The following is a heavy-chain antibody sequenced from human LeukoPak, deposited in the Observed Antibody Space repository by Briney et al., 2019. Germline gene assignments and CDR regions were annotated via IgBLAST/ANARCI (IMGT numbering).Heavy chain of an antibody. CDR2: MNPNTGNT. J-gene: IGHJ5*02. CDR1: GYSFTDYD. V-gene: IGHV1-8*01. CDR3: AGGWEPYDYWFDP. Sequence: ASVKVSCKASGYSFTDYDINWVRQATGQGLEWMGWMNPNTGNTDYAQKFQGRDTMTRDTSISTAYMELSGLRSDDTAIYYCAGGWEPYDYWFDPWGQGTLVTVSS. D-gene: IGHD5-12*01.